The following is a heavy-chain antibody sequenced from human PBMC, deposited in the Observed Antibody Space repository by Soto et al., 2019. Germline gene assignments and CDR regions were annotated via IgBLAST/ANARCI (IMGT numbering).Heavy chain of an antibody. V-gene: IGHV1-8*01. CDR3: ARGVYGGGRVSDY. D-gene: IGHD4-17*01. CDR2: MNPISGNT. CDR1: GYTFTSYD. J-gene: IGHJ4*02. Sequence: QVQLVRSGAEVKKPGASVRVSCKASGYTFTSYDINWVRQAAGQGLEWMGWMNPISGNTGYAEKFQGRVTMTRDTSISTAYMELSSLRTEDTGVYYCARGVYGGGRVSDYWGQGTRVTVSS.